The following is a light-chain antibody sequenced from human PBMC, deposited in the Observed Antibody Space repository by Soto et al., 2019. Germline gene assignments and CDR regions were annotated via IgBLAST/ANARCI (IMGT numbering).Light chain of an antibody. CDR2: TAS. Sequence: DIQMTQSPFSLSASLGDRVTITSPARQSISDYSNWYQQKPGKDPKLLTFTASSLQVGAPSRFSGSGSGTEFTLTISSLQPEDFATYFCQQSHSAPFTFGPGTTVEIK. CDR3: QQSHSAPFT. CDR1: QSISDY. J-gene: IGKJ3*01. V-gene: IGKV1-39*01.